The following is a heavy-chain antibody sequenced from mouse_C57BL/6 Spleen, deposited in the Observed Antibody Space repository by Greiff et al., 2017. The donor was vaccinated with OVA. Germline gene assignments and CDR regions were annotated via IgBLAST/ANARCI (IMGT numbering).Heavy chain of an antibody. D-gene: IGHD2-3*01. J-gene: IGHJ4*01. CDR3: ERPYDGYYNYAMDY. V-gene: IGHV1-19*01. Sequence: EVQLQESGPVLVKPGASVKMSCKASGYTFTDYYMNWVKQSHGKSLEWIGVINPYNGGTSYNQKFKGKATLTVDKSSSTAYMELNSLTSEDSAVYYCERPYDGYYNYAMDYWGQGTSVTVSS. CDR1: GYTFTDYY. CDR2: INPYNGGT.